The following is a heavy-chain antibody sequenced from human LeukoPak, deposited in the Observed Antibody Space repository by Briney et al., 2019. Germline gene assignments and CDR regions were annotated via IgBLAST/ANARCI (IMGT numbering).Heavy chain of an antibody. CDR1: GGSFSGYY. V-gene: IGHV4-34*01. CDR3: ARAFNAASGGLYYYGTDV. J-gene: IGHJ6*02. CDR2: INHSGST. D-gene: IGHD6-13*01. Sequence: SSETLSLTCAVYGGSFSGYYWSWIRQPPGKGLEWIGEINHSGSTNYNPSLKSRVTISVDTSKNQFSLKLSSVTAADTAVYYCARAFNAASGGLYYYGTDVWGQGIPVTVSS.